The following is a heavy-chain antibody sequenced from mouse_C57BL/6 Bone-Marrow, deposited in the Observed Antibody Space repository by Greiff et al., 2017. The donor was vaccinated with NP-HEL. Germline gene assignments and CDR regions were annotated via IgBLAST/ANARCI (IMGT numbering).Heavy chain of an antibody. D-gene: IGHD1-1*01. V-gene: IGHV1-62-2*01. CDR3: ARHERDYYGSSYYAMDY. Sequence: QVQLKESGAELVKPGASVKLSCKASGYTFTEYTIHWVKQRSGQGLEWIGWFYPGSGSIKYNEKFKDKATLTADKAYSTVYMELSRLTSEDSAVYFCARHERDYYGSSYYAMDYWGQGTSVTVSS. J-gene: IGHJ4*01. CDR1: GYTFTEYT. CDR2: FYPGSGSI.